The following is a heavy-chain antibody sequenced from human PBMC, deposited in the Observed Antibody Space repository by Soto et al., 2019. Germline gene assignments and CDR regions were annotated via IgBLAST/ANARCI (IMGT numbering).Heavy chain of an antibody. CDR2: IIPILGIA. CDR1: VGTFRSYT. D-gene: IGHD2-2*01. J-gene: IGHJ5*02. CDR3: ARAVVVPAAEFDP. Sequence: QVQLVQSGAEVKKPGSSVKVSCKASVGTFRSYTISWVRQAPGQGLEWMGMIIPILGIAHYAQKFQGRVTITADKSTSTAYMELSSLRSEDTAVDYCARAVVVPAAEFDPWGQGTLVTVSS. V-gene: IGHV1-69*02.